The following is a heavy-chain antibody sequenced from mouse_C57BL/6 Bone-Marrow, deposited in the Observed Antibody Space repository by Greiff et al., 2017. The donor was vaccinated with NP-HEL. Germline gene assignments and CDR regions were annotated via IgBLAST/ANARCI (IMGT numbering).Heavy chain of an antibody. CDR1: GFTFSSYA. Sequence: EVHLVESGGGLVKPGGSLKLSCAASGFTFSSYAMSWVRQTPEKRLEWVATISDGGSYTYYPDNVKGRFTISRDNAKNNLYLQMSHLKSEDTAMYYCARDRDGYYWGAMDYWGQGTSVTVSS. V-gene: IGHV5-4*01. D-gene: IGHD2-3*01. CDR2: ISDGGSYT. CDR3: ARDRDGYYWGAMDY. J-gene: IGHJ4*01.